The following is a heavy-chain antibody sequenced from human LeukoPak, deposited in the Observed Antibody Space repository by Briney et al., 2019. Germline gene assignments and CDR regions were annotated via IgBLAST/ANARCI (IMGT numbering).Heavy chain of an antibody. V-gene: IGHV3-23*01. CDR3: AKLGYCSGGSCYRWLDP. D-gene: IGHD2-15*01. Sequence: PGGSLRLSCAAPGFTFSSYAMSWVRHAPGKGLEWVSTIGGRDGGTYYADSVKGRFTVSRDNSKDTLYLQVNSLRAEDTAVYYCAKLGYCSGGSCYRWLDPWGQGTLVTVSS. CDR1: GFTFSSYA. CDR2: IGGRDGGT. J-gene: IGHJ5*02.